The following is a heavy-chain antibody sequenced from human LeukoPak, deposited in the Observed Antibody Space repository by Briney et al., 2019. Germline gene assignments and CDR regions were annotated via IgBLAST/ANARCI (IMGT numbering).Heavy chain of an antibody. Sequence: GGSLRRSCAASGLTFSSYAMSWVRQGPGKGLEWVSSISGSGLSTYYADSVKGGFTISRDNSENTVSLQLNTLRAEDTAVYYCAKDPRVLRNFDYWGQGALVTVSS. CDR1: GLTFSSYA. V-gene: IGHV3-23*01. CDR3: AKDPRVLRNFDY. D-gene: IGHD5/OR15-5a*01. CDR2: ISGSGLST. J-gene: IGHJ4*02.